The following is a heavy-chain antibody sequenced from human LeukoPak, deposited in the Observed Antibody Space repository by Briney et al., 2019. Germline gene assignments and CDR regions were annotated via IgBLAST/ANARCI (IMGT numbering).Heavy chain of an antibody. CDR1: GGSISSHY. CDR2: IYYSRST. D-gene: IGHD3-3*01. Sequence: SETLSLTCTVSGGSISSHYWSWIRQPPGKGLEWIGYIYYSRSTNYNPSLKSRVTISIDTSKNQFSLKLSSVTAADTAVYYCARGYYDFWSGYHDYWGQGTLVTVSS. V-gene: IGHV4-59*11. J-gene: IGHJ4*02. CDR3: ARGYYDFWSGYHDY.